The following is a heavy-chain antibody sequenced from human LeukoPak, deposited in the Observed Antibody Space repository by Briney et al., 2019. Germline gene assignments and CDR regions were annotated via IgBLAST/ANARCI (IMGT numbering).Heavy chain of an antibody. CDR1: GFTFSSYA. CDR3: AKDRYDQHYFDY. Sequence: GGSLRLSCAASGFTFSSYAMSWVRQAPGKGLEWVSAISGSGGSTYYADSVKGRFTISRDNSKNTLYLQVNSLRAEDTAVCYCAKDRYDQHYFDYWGQGTLVTVSS. D-gene: IGHD2-2*01. J-gene: IGHJ4*02. V-gene: IGHV3-23*01. CDR2: ISGSGGST.